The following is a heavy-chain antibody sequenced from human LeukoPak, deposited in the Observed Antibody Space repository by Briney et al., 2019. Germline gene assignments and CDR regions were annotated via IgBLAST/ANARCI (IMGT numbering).Heavy chain of an antibody. CDR3: VRGNDYGGPHY. V-gene: IGHV3-23*01. J-gene: IGHJ4*02. CDR1: GFTFSSYA. CDR2: ISGSGGST. D-gene: IGHD4-23*01. Sequence: GGSLRLSCAASGFTFSSYAMSWVRQAPGKGLEWVSAISGSGGSTYYADSVKGRFTISRDNSKNTLYLQMNSLRAEDAAVYYCVRGNDYGGPHYWGQGTLVTVSS.